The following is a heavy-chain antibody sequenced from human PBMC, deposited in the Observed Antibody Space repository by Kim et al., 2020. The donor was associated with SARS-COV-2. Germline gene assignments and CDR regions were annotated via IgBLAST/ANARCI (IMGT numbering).Heavy chain of an antibody. Sequence: GGSLRLSCAASGFTFSSYGMHWVRQAPGKGLEWVAVISYDGSNKYYADSVKGRFTISRDNAKNTLYLQMNSLRAEDTAVYYCAKDTGFGVVTQVYYYYGIDVWGQGTTVTVSS. V-gene: IGHV3-30*18. D-gene: IGHD3-3*01. CDR2: ISYDGSNK. CDR1: GFTFSSYG. J-gene: IGHJ6*02. CDR3: AKDTGFGVVTQVYYYYGIDV.